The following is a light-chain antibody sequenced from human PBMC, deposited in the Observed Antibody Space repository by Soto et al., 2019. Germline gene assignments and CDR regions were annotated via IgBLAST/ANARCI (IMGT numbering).Light chain of an antibody. Sequence: EIVLTQSPGTLSLSPGERATLSCRASQSVSSSYLAWYQQKPGQPPRLLIYGASTRATGIPDRFSGGGSGTEFTLTISSLQSEDFAVYYCQQYNNCPITFGQGTRLEIK. CDR1: QSVSSSY. V-gene: IGKV3-15*01. CDR2: GAS. CDR3: QQYNNCPIT. J-gene: IGKJ5*01.